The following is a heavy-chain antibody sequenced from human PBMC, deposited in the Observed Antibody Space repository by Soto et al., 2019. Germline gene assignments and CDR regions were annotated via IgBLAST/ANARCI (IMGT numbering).Heavy chain of an antibody. CDR3: ARLFPQWGTKFRGTPPPNYYYDMDV. V-gene: IGHV4-34*01. CDR1: GGSFGDYY. CDR2: INHSGSI. J-gene: IGHJ6*02. D-gene: IGHD3-10*01. Sequence: SETLSLTCAVYGGSFGDYYWSWIRQPPGKGLEWIGEINHSGSINHNPSLKSRVTISVDTSKNQFSLKLNSVTAADTAVYFCARLFPQWGTKFRGTPPPNYYYDMDVWGQGTTVTVSS.